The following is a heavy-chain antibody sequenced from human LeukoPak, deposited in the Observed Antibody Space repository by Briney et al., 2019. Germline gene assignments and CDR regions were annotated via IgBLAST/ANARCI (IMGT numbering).Heavy chain of an antibody. CDR2: ISGSGGRT. D-gene: IGHD4-17*01. J-gene: IGHJ6*02. Sequence: GVSLRLSCAASGFTFSSYAMSWVRQAPGKGLECVSAISGSGGRTYYAASVKGRFTISRDNSKNTLHLQLNSLRAEDTALYYCAKDLPGDPDDQYYGMDVWGQGTTVTVSS. CDR1: GFTFSSYA. CDR3: AKDLPGDPDDQYYGMDV. V-gene: IGHV3-23*01.